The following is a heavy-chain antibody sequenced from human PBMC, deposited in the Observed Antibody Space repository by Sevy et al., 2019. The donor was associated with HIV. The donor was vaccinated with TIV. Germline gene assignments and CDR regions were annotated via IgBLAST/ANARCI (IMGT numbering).Heavy chain of an antibody. J-gene: IGHJ4*02. CDR2: ISSNGGST. CDR3: VKGVSSRDFDY. CDR1: GFTFSSYA. D-gene: IGHD6-6*01. Sequence: GGSLRLSCSASGFTFSSYAMHWVRQAPGKGLEYVSAISSNGGSTYYADSVKGRFTISRDNSKNTLYLEMSSLRAEDTAVYYCVKGVSSRDFDYWGQGTLVTVSS. V-gene: IGHV3-64D*06.